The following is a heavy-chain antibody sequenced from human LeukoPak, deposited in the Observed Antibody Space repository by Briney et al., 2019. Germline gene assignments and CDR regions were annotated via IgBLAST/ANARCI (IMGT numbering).Heavy chain of an antibody. J-gene: IGHJ4*02. Sequence: SETLSLTCTVSGGSISSYYWSWIRQPPGKGLEWIGYIYYSGSTNYNPSLKSRVTISVDTSKNQFSLKLSSVTAADTAVYYCARGSWRAAAGEVDYWGQGTLVTVPS. CDR1: GGSISSYY. CDR2: IYYSGST. D-gene: IGHD6-13*01. V-gene: IGHV4-59*01. CDR3: ARGSWRAAAGEVDY.